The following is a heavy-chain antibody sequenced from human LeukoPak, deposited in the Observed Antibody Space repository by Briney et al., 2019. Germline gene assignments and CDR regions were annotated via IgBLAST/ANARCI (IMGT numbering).Heavy chain of an antibody. Sequence: SQTLSLTCSVSGGSISRSSYYWNWIRQPAGKGLEWMGRIYNSGSTNYNPSLKSRVTISTDMSKNQFSLKLTSVTAADTAVYYCARQTFGVLYFDSWGQGTLAIVSS. V-gene: IGHV4-61*02. D-gene: IGHD3-10*01. J-gene: IGHJ4*02. CDR3: ARQTFGVLYFDS. CDR2: IYNSGST. CDR1: GGSISRSSYY.